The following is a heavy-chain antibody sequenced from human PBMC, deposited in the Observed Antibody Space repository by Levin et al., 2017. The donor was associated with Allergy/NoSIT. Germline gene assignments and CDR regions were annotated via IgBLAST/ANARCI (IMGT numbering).Heavy chain of an antibody. CDR2: ISSSSSTI. Sequence: ETLSLTCAASGFTFSSYSMNWVRQAPGKGLEWVSYISSSSSTIYYADSVKGRFTISRDNAKNSLYLQMNSLRDEDTAVYYCTQRDYWGQGTLVTVSS. CDR1: GFTFSSYS. J-gene: IGHJ4*02. CDR3: TQRDY. V-gene: IGHV3-48*02. D-gene: IGHD6-25*01.